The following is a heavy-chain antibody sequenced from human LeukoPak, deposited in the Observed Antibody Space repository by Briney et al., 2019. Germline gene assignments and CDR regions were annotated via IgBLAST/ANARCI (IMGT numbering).Heavy chain of an antibody. CDR1: GFTFSSYS. D-gene: IGHD3-22*01. CDR3: AKGYYYDSSGYSDV. V-gene: IGHV3-48*01. Sequence: TGGSLRLSCAASGFTFSSYSMTWVRQAPGKGLEWVSYISSSSTIYYADSVKGRFTISRDNAKNSLYLQMNSLRAEDTAVYYCAKGYYYDSSGYSDVWGQGTTVTVSS. J-gene: IGHJ6*02. CDR2: ISSSSTI.